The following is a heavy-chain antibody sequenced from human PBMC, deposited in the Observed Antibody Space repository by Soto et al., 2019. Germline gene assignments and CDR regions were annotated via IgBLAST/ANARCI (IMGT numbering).Heavy chain of an antibody. V-gene: IGHV3-74*01. CDR2: INGDGSNT. J-gene: IGHJ4*02. CDR3: ARSAAGFDY. CDR1: GFTFSNYL. Sequence: GGSLRLSCGASGFTFSNYLMHWVRQAPGKGLVWVSRINGDGSNTLYADSVKGRFTISRDSAKNTLYLQMNSLRVEDTAVYYCARSAAGFDYWGQGTLVTVSS.